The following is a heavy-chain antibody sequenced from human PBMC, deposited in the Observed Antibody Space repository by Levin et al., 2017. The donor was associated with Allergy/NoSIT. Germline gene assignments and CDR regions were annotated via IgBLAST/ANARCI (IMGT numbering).Heavy chain of an antibody. CDR2: ISYDGSNK. J-gene: IGHJ4*02. V-gene: IGHV3-30*18. CDR1: GFTFSSYG. Sequence: GGSLRLSCAASGFTFSSYGMHWVRQAPGKGLEWVAVISYDGSNKYYADSVKGRFTISRDNSKNTLYLQMNSLRAEDTAVYYCAKDRYYGSGNPDVDYWGQGTLVTVS. D-gene: IGHD3-10*01. CDR3: AKDRYYGSGNPDVDY.